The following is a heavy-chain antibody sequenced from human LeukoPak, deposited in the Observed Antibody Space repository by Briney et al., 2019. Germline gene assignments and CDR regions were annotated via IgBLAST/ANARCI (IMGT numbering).Heavy chain of an antibody. Sequence: PGGSLRLSCAASGFTVSSNYMNWVRQAPGKGLEWVSVINSGGNAYYADSVKGRFTISRDNSKNMLYLQMNSLRAEDTAVYYCARLSANSSAYFFDYWGQGTLVTVSS. CDR3: ARLSANSSAYFFDY. V-gene: IGHV3-53*01. CDR1: GFTVSSNY. J-gene: IGHJ4*02. D-gene: IGHD3-22*01. CDR2: INSGGNA.